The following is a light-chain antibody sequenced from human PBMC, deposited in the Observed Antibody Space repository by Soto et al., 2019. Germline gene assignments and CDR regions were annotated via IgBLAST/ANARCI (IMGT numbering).Light chain of an antibody. CDR3: QKYHNLWT. V-gene: IGKV3-15*01. CDR2: RAS. J-gene: IGKJ1*01. Sequence: EIVMTQSPATLSMSPGXRATLSCTASHYVYSNVAWFQQRPGQAPRLLIYRASARATGTPARFSGSGSGTEFTLTITSLQSEDFAVYYCQKYHNLWTFGQGTKVDIK. CDR1: HYVYSN.